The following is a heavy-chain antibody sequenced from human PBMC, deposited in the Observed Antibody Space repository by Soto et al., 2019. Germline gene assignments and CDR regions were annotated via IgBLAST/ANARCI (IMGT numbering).Heavy chain of an antibody. CDR2: IRGSGATP. CDR3: AKAGYCTEVSFYFYYLLS. D-gene: IGHD2-8*01. J-gene: IGHJ4*02. CDR1: GFTFNNYA. Sequence: EVQVLESGGGLLQPWGSLRLSCSASGFTFNNYAMAWVRQAPGPGLEWASGIRGSGATPYYADSVKGRFTISRDTSKNTLFLQMNSLSAEDTAVYFCAKAGYCTEVSFYFYYLLSWGQGTLVTFSS. V-gene: IGHV3-23*01.